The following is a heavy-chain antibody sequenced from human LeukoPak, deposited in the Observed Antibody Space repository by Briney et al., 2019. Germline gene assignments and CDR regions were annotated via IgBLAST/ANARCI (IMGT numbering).Heavy chain of an antibody. CDR1: GGSISSYY. J-gene: IGHJ3*02. Sequence: SETLSLTCAVSGGSISSYYWIWIRQPPGKGLEWIGRIYTRGSTNYNPSLKSRVTISVDTSKNQFSLKLSSVTAADPAVYYCARVGPRYSYGRGSFDIWGQGTMVTVSS. V-gene: IGHV4-4*07. CDR2: IYTRGST. CDR3: ARVGPRYSYGRGSFDI. D-gene: IGHD5-18*01.